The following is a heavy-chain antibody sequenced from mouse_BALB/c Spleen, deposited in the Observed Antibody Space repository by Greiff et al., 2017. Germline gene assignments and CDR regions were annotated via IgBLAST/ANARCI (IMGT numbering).Heavy chain of an antibody. CDR3: ALYYDYDGAFAY. CDR1: GYTFTSYW. Sequence: QVQLQQPGAELVKPGASVKLSCKASGYTFTSYWMHWVKQRPGQGLEWIGEINPSNGRTNYNEKFKSKATLTVDKSSSTAYMQLSSLTSEDSAVYYCALYYDYDGAFAYWGQGTLVTVSA. CDR2: INPSNGRT. J-gene: IGHJ3*01. D-gene: IGHD2-4*01. V-gene: IGHV1S81*02.